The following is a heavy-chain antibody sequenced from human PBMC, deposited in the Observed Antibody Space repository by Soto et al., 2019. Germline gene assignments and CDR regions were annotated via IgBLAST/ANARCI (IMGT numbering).Heavy chain of an antibody. CDR1: GFTFSSYA. CDR3: AHGSGVLFDP. D-gene: IGHD3-10*01. J-gene: IGHJ5*02. V-gene: IGHV3-23*01. CDR2: ISGSGGST. Sequence: PGGSLRLSCAASGFTFSSYAISWVRQAPGKGLEWVSAISGSGGSTYYADSVKGRFTISRDNSKNTLYLQMNSLRAEDTAVYYCAHGSGVLFDPWGQGTLVTVSS.